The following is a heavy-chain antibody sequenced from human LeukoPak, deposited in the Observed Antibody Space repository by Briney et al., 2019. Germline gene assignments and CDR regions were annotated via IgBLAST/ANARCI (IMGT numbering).Heavy chain of an antibody. Sequence: PGGSLRLSCAASGFSFSSYSMNWVRQAPGKGLEWVSYITWSSTTIYYADSVKGRFTISRDNAKSTVSLQMNSLRAEDTAVYYCARPYYYGSGSYYPLDYWGQGTLVTVSS. CDR2: ITWSSTTI. CDR3: ARPYYYGSGSYYPLDY. V-gene: IGHV3-48*01. J-gene: IGHJ4*02. CDR1: GFSFSSYS. D-gene: IGHD3-10*01.